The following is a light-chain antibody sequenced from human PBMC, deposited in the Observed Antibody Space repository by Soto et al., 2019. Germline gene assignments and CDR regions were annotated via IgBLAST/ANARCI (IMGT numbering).Light chain of an antibody. CDR3: QQYVDLPPT. Sequence: DIQMTQSPSSLSASVGDRVTISCQASQDINTYLNWYQQKPGKAPKLLIYDATKLETGVPSRFSGSGSGTDFTFTISSLQPEDIPTYYCQQYVDLPPTFGGGTKVEIK. J-gene: IGKJ4*01. CDR2: DAT. V-gene: IGKV1-33*01. CDR1: QDINTY.